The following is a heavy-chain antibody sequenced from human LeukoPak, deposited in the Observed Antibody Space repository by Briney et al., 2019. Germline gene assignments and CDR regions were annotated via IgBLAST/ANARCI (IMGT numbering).Heavy chain of an antibody. CDR1: GGSISSSTSY. CDR2: IYYSGIA. D-gene: IGHD4-17*01. V-gene: IGHV4-39*01. CDR3: ARHLTTVTAAYFDY. Sequence: SETLSLTCTVSGGSISSSTSYGGWVRQPPGKGLEWIGSIYYSGIAYYGPSLKSRVTISVDTSKNQFSLRLSSVTAADTAVYYCARHLTTVTAAYFDYWGQGTLVTVSS. J-gene: IGHJ4*02.